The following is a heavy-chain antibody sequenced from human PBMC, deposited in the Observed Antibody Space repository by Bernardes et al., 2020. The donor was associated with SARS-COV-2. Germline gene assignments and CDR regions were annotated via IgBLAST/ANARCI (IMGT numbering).Heavy chain of an antibody. CDR3: ARDSTDDYGDYVGAFDI. Sequence: GGSLRISCAASGFTFSSYWMSWVRQAPGTGLEWVANIKQDGSEKYYVDSVKGRFTISRDNAKNSLYLQMNSLRAEDTAVYYCARDSTDDYGDYVGAFDIWGQGTMVTVSS. J-gene: IGHJ3*02. V-gene: IGHV3-7*03. CDR1: GFTFSSYW. CDR2: IKQDGSEK. D-gene: IGHD4-17*01.